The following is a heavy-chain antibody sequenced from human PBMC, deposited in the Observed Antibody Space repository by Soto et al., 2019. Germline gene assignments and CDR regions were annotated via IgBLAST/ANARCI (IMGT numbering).Heavy chain of an antibody. D-gene: IGHD4-4*01. CDR2: IGGSGGNR. V-gene: IGHV3-23*01. CDR1: GFTFNAYA. J-gene: IGHJ4*02. CDR3: ARVASDYINSVDH. Sequence: EVQLLESGGGLVQPGGSLRLSCAASGFTFNAYAMTWVRQAPGKGLEWVSAIGGSGGNRYYAASVKGRFTISRDNSKHTVDLQMSRLLVEDTAVYYCARVASDYINSVDHWGQGILVTVSS.